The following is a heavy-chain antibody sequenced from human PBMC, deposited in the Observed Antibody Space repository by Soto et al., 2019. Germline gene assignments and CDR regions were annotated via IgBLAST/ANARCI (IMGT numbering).Heavy chain of an antibody. CDR1: GDSVSSNSAA. V-gene: IGHV6-1*01. CDR2: TYYRTRWYY. D-gene: IGHD1-7*01. Sequence: SQTLSLTCVIPGDSVSSNSAAWNWIRQSPSRGLEWLGRTYYRTRWYYDYAVSVRSRITVNPDTSKNQFSLQLTSVTPEDTAVSYCAGTTSHYWYYMDVWGKGTTVTVSS. J-gene: IGHJ6*03. CDR3: AGTTSHYWYYMDV.